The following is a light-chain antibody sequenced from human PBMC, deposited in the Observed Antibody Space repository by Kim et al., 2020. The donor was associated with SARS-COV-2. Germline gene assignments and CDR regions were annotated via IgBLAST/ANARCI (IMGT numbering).Light chain of an antibody. V-gene: IGLV6-57*03. CDR1: SGSIALKP. CDR3: QSSHSSNVV. J-gene: IGLJ2*01. Sequence: GKPVTVSCTRSSGSIALKPVQWYQQRPGSAPNTVIYEDHQRPSGVPNRFSGSIDSSSNSASLTISGLKPEDEAHYYCQSSHSSNVVFGGGTKLTVL. CDR2: EDH.